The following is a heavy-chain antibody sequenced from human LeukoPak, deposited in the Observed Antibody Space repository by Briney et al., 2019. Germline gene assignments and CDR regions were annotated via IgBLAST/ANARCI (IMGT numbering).Heavy chain of an antibody. V-gene: IGHV3-23*01. J-gene: IGHJ4*02. CDR1: GITLSNSG. CDR2: ISGSGGST. D-gene: IGHD3-22*01. Sequence: GGSLRLSCAVSGITLSNSGMSWVRQAPGKGLEWVAGISGSGGSTNYADSVKGRFTISRDNPKNTLYLQMNILRAEDTAVYFCAKRGVVIRVILVGFHKEAYYFDSWGQGALVTVSS. CDR3: AKRGVVIRVILVGFHKEAYYFDS.